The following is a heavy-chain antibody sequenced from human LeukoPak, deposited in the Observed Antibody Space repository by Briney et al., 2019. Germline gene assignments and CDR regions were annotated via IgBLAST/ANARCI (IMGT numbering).Heavy chain of an antibody. CDR3: LANRRDGYNHFDY. Sequence: PSETLSLTCTVSGGSISSGDYYWSWIRQPPGKGLEWIGYIYYSGSTYYNPSLKSRVTISVDTSKNQFSLKLSSVTAADTAVYYCLANRRDGYNHFDYWGQGTLVTVSS. D-gene: IGHD5-12*01. CDR1: GGSISSGDYY. V-gene: IGHV4-30-4*01. CDR2: IYYSGST. J-gene: IGHJ4*02.